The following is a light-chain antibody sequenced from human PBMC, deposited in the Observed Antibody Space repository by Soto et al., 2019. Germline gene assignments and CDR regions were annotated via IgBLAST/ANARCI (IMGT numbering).Light chain of an antibody. CDR1: QSISSY. J-gene: IGKJ5*01. CDR2: ATS. CDR3: QQSYSTPIT. V-gene: IGKV1-39*01. Sequence: DIQMTQSTSSLSASVGDRVTITCRASQSISSYLNWYQQKPGKAPKLLIYATSSLKSGVPSRFSGSGSGTDFTLTISSLQPEDFAIYYCQQSYSTPITFGQGTRLEI.